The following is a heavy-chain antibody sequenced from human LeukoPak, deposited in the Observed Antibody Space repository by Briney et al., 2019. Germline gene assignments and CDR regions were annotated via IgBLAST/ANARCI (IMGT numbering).Heavy chain of an antibody. J-gene: IGHJ3*02. Sequence: GGSPRLSCAASGFTFSSYSMNWVRQAPGKGLEWVSSISSSSSYIYYADSVKGRFTISRDNAKNSLYLQMNSLRAEDTAVYYCATPNGAAAGRKDAFDIWGQGTMVTVSS. D-gene: IGHD6-13*01. CDR2: ISSSSSYI. CDR3: ATPNGAAAGRKDAFDI. V-gene: IGHV3-21*01. CDR1: GFTFSSYS.